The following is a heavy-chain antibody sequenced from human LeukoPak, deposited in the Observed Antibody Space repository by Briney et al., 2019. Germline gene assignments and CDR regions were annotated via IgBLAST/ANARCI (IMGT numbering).Heavy chain of an antibody. Sequence: SVTVSCKASGDTFNKFPINGVGPAPARGLEWMGRIIPTLNITTYTQKSQGRATITADKSTTRAFMERSSLTSDDTAVYYCARRKLPLIGSAGYDFTDPWGQGTLVTVSS. CDR1: GDTFNKFP. CDR3: ARRKLPLIGSAGYDFTDP. J-gene: IGHJ5*02. D-gene: IGHD3-3*01. CDR2: IIPTLNIT. V-gene: IGHV1-69*02.